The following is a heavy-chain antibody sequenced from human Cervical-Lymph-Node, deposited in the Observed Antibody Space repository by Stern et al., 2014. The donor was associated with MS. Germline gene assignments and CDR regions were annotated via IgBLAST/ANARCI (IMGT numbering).Heavy chain of an antibody. CDR2: ISAYNGNT. J-gene: IGHJ6*02. Sequence: VQLVESGAEVKKPGASVKVSCKASGYTFTSYGINWVRQAPGKGLEWMGWISAYNGNTNYAQKLQGRVTMTTDTSTSTAYMELRSLRSDDTALYYCARAPRYHHDSYYGMDVWGQGTTVTVSS. CDR3: ARAPRYHHDSYYGMDV. CDR1: GYTFTSYG. V-gene: IGHV1-18*01. D-gene: IGHD2-2*01.